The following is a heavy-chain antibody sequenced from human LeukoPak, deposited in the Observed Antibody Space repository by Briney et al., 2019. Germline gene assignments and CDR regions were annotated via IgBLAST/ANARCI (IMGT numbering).Heavy chain of an antibody. V-gene: IGHV3-11*01. CDR1: GFTFSDYY. CDR2: ISSSGSTI. J-gene: IGHJ3*02. CDR3: ARPQEQWLVLAFDI. D-gene: IGHD6-19*01. Sequence: GGSLRLSCAASGFTFSDYYMSWIRQAPGKGLEWVSYISSSGSTIYYTDSVKGRFTISRDNAKNSLYLQMNSLRAEDTAVYYCARPQEQWLVLAFDIWGQGTMVTVSS.